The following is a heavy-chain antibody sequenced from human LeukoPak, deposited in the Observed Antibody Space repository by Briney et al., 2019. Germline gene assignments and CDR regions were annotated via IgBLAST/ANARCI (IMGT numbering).Heavy chain of an antibody. V-gene: IGHV4-59*12. CDR3: ARGIADPYSFDS. CDR1: GGSISNYY. CDR2: VYNSGST. D-gene: IGHD6-13*01. Sequence: SETLSLTCSVPGGSISNYYWSWIRQPPGKGLEWIGYVYNSGSTNYSPSLKSRVTMSVDKSKNQFSLNLSSVTAADTAVYYCARGIADPYSFDSWGQGTLVTVSS. J-gene: IGHJ4*02.